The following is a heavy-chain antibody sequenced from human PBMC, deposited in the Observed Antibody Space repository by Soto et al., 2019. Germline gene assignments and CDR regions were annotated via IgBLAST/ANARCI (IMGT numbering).Heavy chain of an antibody. CDR3: ARDRANDDSNSYYYYYYMDV. CDR2: INAGNGNT. Sequence: ASVKVSCKASGYTFTSYAMHWVRQAPGQRLEWMGWINAGNGNTKYSQKFQGRVTITRDTSASTAYMELSSLRSEDTAVYSCARDRANDDSNSYYYYYYMDVWGKAKTVNVS. D-gene: IGHD3-22*01. V-gene: IGHV1-3*01. CDR1: GYTFTSYA. J-gene: IGHJ6*03.